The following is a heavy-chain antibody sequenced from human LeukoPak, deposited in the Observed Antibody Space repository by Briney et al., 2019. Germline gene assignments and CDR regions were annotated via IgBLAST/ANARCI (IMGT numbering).Heavy chain of an antibody. D-gene: IGHD6-13*01. J-gene: IGHJ6*02. CDR1: GFTFNSYG. CDR3: VKDQQLLPPYYYGMDG. V-gene: IGHV3-30*18. Sequence: GKSLRLSCAASGFTFNSYGMHWVRQVPGKGLEWVAVISYDGSKKDYADSVKGRFTISRDNSKNAVYLQMNSLRAEDTAVYYCVKDQQLLPPYYYGMDGWGQGATVTVTS. CDR2: ISYDGSKK.